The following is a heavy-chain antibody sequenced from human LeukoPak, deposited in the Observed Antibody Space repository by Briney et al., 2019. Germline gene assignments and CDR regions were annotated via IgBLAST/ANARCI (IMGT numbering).Heavy chain of an antibody. J-gene: IGHJ5*02. CDR2: INPNSGGT. D-gene: IGHD3-3*01. Sequence: GASVKVSCKASGYTFTGYYMHWVRQAPGQGLEWMGWINPNSGGTNYAQKFQGRVTMTRDTSISTAYMELSRLRSDDTAVYYCARDWDVLRFLEWLSPWGQGTLVTVSS. V-gene: IGHV1-2*02. CDR1: GYTFTGYY. CDR3: ARDWDVLRFLEWLSP.